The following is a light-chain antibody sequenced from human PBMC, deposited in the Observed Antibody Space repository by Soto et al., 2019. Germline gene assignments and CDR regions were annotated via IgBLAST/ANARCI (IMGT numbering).Light chain of an antibody. CDR3: NSYATGNTRV. CDR2: EVS. V-gene: IGLV2-14*01. Sequence: QSVLTQPASVSGSPGQSITISCTGSSSDIGDYDYVSWYQQHPGKAPKVLISEVSNRPSGVSNRFSGSKSGNTASLTISGLQAEDVADYYCNSYATGNTRVFGTGTKVTVL. CDR1: SSDIGDYDY. J-gene: IGLJ1*01.